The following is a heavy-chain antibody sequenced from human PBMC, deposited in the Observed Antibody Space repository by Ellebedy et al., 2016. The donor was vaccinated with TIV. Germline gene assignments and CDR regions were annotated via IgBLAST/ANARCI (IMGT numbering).Heavy chain of an antibody. D-gene: IGHD6-19*01. CDR3: VRDWNGKYGSGLPGWHFDS. V-gene: IGHV3-48*02. Sequence: GESLKISCAASGFTFRTYSMNWVRQAPGKGLEWVSYISSTSDIIYYAASVKGRFTTSSDNAKNSLHLQKDSLRDEDTAVYYCVRDWNGKYGSGLPGWHFDSWGQGSLVTVSS. CDR1: GFTFRTYS. CDR2: ISSTSDII. J-gene: IGHJ4*02.